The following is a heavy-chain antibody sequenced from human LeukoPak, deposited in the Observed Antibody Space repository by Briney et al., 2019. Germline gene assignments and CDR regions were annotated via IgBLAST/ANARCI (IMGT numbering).Heavy chain of an antibody. D-gene: IGHD3-10*01. CDR1: GFTFSSYS. CDR3: AAPMVRGVRPAFDY. CDR2: ISSSSSYI. Sequence: PGGSLRLSCAASGFTFSSYSMNWVRQAPGKGLEWVSSISSSSSYIYYADSVKGRFTISRDNAKNSLYLQMNSLRAEDTAVYYCAAPMVRGVRPAFDYWGQGTLVTVSS. J-gene: IGHJ4*02. V-gene: IGHV3-21*01.